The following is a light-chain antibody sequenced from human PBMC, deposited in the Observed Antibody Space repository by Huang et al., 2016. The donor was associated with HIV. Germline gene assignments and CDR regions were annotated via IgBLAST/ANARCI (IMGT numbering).Light chain of an antibody. CDR1: QTVSNNY. CDR3: HQYSLSPWT. CDR2: GAS. Sequence: DIVLTQSPGPLSLSPGERATLPCRASQTVSNNYVAWYQQKPRPAPRLLIYGASTRATAIPDGFSGSGSATVFTLTVSRLEPEDSAVYYCHQYSLSPWTFGQGTKVEIK. V-gene: IGKV3-20*01. J-gene: IGKJ1*01.